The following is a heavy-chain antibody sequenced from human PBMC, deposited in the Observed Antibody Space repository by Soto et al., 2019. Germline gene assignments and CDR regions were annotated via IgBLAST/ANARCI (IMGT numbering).Heavy chain of an antibody. V-gene: IGHV3-7*01. J-gene: IGHJ4*02. Sequence: GSLRLSCAVSGFNLMSYGMSWVRQAPGKGLEWVASIKEDGSEIYYLHSVRGRFSISRDSAGNALHLTMNYLSAEDTGVYFCERDIGFDYVKWGQGTLVTVSS. D-gene: IGHD3-16*01. CDR2: IKEDGSEI. CDR3: ERDIGFDYVK. CDR1: GFNLMSYG.